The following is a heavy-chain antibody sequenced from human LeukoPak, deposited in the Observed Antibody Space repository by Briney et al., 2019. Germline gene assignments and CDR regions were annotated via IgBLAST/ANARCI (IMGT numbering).Heavy chain of an antibody. V-gene: IGHV3-53*04. D-gene: IGHD2-15*01. CDR3: ARQKREDCSGGSCYSVDAFAI. Sequence: PGGSLRLSCAASGFTVSSNYMSWVRQAPGKGLECVSVIYSGGSTYYADSVKCRFTISRHNSKNTLYLQMNSLRAEDTAVYYCARQKREDCSGGSCYSVDAFAIWGQGTMVTVSS. CDR1: GFTVSSNY. CDR2: IYSGGST. J-gene: IGHJ3*02.